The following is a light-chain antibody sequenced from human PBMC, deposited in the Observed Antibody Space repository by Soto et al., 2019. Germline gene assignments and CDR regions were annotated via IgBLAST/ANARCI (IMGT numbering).Light chain of an antibody. Sequence: SVLTQPPSVSGAPGQRVTISCTGSSSNIGAGKDVTWFRQLPGTAPKLLIYADSNRPSGVPDRFSGSKSGSSASLAITGLQVEDEADYYCQSYGTTLSGLYVFGTGTKVTV. CDR3: QSYGTTLSGLYV. V-gene: IGLV1-40*01. CDR1: SSNIGAGKD. J-gene: IGLJ1*01. CDR2: ADS.